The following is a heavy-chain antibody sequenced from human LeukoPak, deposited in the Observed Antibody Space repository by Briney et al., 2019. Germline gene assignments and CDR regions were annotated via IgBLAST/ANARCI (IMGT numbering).Heavy chain of an antibody. CDR2: IYYSGST. V-gene: IGHV4-59*12. CDR3: ARDLGFWSGPDY. Sequence: NPSETLSLTCTVSGGSISSYYWSWVRQPPGKGLEWIGYIYYSGSTNYNPSLKGRATISVDTSKNQFSLRLSSVTAADTAVYYCARDLGFWSGPDYWGQGTLVTVSS. CDR1: GGSISSYY. J-gene: IGHJ4*02. D-gene: IGHD3-3*01.